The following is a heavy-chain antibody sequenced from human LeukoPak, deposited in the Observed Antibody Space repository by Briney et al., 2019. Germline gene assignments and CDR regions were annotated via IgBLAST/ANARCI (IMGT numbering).Heavy chain of an antibody. CDR2: IYSGGST. Sequence: PGGSLRLSCAASGFTVSSNYMSWVRQAPGKGLEWVSVIYSGGSTYYADSVKGRFTISRDNSKNTLYLQMNSLRAEDTAVYYCARDQITMIVVDFYYYYYMDVWGKGTTVTVSS. J-gene: IGHJ6*03. CDR3: ARDQITMIVVDFYYYYYMDV. D-gene: IGHD3-22*01. CDR1: GFTVSSNY. V-gene: IGHV3-66*01.